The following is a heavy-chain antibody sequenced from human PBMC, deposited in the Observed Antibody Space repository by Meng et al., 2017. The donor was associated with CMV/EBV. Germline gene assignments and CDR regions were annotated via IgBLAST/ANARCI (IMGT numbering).Heavy chain of an antibody. Sequence: QVQLQESGPGLVEPSETLSLPCSVSGGFFSGFFWTWIRQPAGKGLEWIGRIYSTGGTNYNPSFESRVTISLDGSNNQFSLKLNSVTAADTAIYYCARERGDDSGYNFDSWGQGTLVTVSS. CDR3: ARERGDDSGYNFDS. V-gene: IGHV4-4*07. J-gene: IGHJ4*02. CDR2: IYSTGGT. D-gene: IGHD3-22*01. CDR1: GGFFSGFF.